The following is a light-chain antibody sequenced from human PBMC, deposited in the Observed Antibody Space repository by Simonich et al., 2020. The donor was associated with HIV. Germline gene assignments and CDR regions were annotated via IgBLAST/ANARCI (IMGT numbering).Light chain of an antibody. V-gene: IGLV3-1*01. J-gene: IGLJ2*01. Sequence: SDELTQPPSVSVSPGQTASITCSGDKLGDKNVCWYQQKPGLSPVLVIYQDDLRPPGIPDRFSGSNSGNTATLTIRGTQAMDEAAYYCQAWDRTIVLFGGGTKLTVL. CDR2: QDD. CDR3: QAWDRTIVL. CDR1: KLGDKN.